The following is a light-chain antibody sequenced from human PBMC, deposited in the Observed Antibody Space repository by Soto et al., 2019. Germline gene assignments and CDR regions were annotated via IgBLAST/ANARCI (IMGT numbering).Light chain of an antibody. Sequence: DSQMAQSPSSLSASVGDRVTITCRASQGIRNDLGWYQQKPGKAPKLLIYDASSLQSGVASRFSGSGSGTEFTLIISGLQPDDSATYYCQQYTNTNNPWMFGQGTKVDIK. J-gene: IGKJ1*01. CDR3: QQYTNTNNPWM. CDR1: QGIRND. V-gene: IGKV1-17*01. CDR2: DAS.